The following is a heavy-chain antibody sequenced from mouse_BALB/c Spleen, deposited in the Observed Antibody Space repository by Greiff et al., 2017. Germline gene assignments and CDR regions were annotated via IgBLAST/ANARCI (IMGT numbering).Heavy chain of an antibody. D-gene: IGHD3-3*01. Sequence: VHVKQSGAELVKPGASVKLSCTASGFYIKDTYMHWVKQRPEQGLEWVGRIVPANGNTKYDPKFQGKATITTDTSSNTAYLQLSSLTSEDTAVYYCARRDAMDYWGEGTSVTVSS. CDR2: IVPANGNT. V-gene: IGHV14-3*02. CDR3: ARRDAMDY. CDR1: GFYIKDTY. J-gene: IGHJ4*01.